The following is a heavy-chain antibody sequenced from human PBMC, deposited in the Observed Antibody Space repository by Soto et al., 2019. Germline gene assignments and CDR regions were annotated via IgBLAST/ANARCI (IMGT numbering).Heavy chain of an antibody. CDR1: GFTFSDYY. CDR2: ISSGVSSI. Sequence: VGSLRLSCAASGFTFSDYYMTWIRQAPGKGLEWVSYISSGVSSIYYADSVKGRFTISRDNAKNSLYLQMNSLRAEDTAMYYCASLAIGTIIRGAPDFWGQGTLVTVSS. D-gene: IGHD3-10*01. J-gene: IGHJ4*02. CDR3: ASLAIGTIIRGAPDF. V-gene: IGHV3-11*01.